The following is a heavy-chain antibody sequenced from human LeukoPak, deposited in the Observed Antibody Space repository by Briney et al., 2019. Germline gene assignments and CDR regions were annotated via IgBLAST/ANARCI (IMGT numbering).Heavy chain of an antibody. J-gene: IGHJ4*02. CDR1: GFSFSDYS. CDR3: ASDGY. Sequence: GGSLRLSCVASGFSFSDYSINWVRQAPGKGLEWVSYITSNSRTIYYADSVKGRFTVSRDNAKNSLFLQMNNLRAEDTAVYYCASDGYWGQGTLVTVSS. V-gene: IGHV3-48*04. CDR2: ITSNSRTI.